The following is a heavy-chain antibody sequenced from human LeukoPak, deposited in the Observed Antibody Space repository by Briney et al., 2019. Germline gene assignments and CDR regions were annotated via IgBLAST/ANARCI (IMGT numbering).Heavy chain of an antibody. V-gene: IGHV5-51*01. CDR2: IYPGDSDT. Sequence: GESLKISCKGSGYTFSSYWIGWVRQMPGKGLEWMGIIYPGDSDTRYSPSFQGQVTISADKSISTAYLQWSSLKASDTAMYYCARGDYDFWGGYYNAWFDPWGQGTLVTVSS. CDR1: GYTFSSYW. CDR3: ARGDYDFWGGYYNAWFDP. J-gene: IGHJ5*02. D-gene: IGHD3-3*01.